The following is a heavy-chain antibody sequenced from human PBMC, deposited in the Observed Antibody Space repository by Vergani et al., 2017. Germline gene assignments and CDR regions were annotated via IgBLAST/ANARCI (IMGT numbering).Heavy chain of an antibody. CDR1: GFTFSSYG. D-gene: IGHD2-2*01. V-gene: IGHV3-7*01. CDR2: IKQDGSEK. J-gene: IGHJ6*03. CDR3: ARGGDIVVVPAAIDYMDV. Sequence: VQLVESGGGVVQPGRSLRLSCAASGFTFSSYGMHWVRQAPGKGLEWVANIKQDGSEKYYVDSVKGRFTISRDNAKNSLYLQMNSLRAEDTAVYYRARGGDIVVVPAAIDYMDVWGKGTTVTVSS.